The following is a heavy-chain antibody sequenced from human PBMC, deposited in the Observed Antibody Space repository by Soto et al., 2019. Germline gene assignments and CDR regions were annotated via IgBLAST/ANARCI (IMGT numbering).Heavy chain of an antibody. CDR1: GFSLSTSGVS. V-gene: IGHV2-5*02. CDR3: AHRLLLWFGEPFDY. CDR2: IYWDDDK. D-gene: IGHD3-10*01. J-gene: IGHJ4*02. Sequence: SGPTLVNPTQTLTLTCTFSGFSLSTSGVSVGWIRQPPRKALEWLALIYWDDDKRYSPSLKSRLTITKDTSKNQVVLTMTNMDPVDTATYYCAHRLLLWFGEPFDYWGQGTLVTVSS.